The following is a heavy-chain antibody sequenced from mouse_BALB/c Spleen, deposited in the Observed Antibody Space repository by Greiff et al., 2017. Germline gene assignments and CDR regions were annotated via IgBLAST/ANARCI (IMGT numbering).Heavy chain of an antibody. J-gene: IGHJ2*01. CDR1: GYTFTDYA. V-gene: IGHV1S137*01. CDR2: ISTYYGDA. CDR3: ARGGLRREDYFGY. Sequence: QVQLKESGAELVRPGVSVKISCKGSGYTFTDYAMHWVKQSHAKSLEWIGVISTYYGDASYNQKFKGKATMTVDKSSSTAYMELARLTSEDSAIYYCARGGLRREDYFGYWGQGTTLTVSA. D-gene: IGHD2-4*01.